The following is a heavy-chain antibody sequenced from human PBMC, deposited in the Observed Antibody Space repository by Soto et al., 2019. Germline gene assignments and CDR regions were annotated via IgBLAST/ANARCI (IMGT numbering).Heavy chain of an antibody. Sequence: VQLVESGGGLVKPGGSLRLSCAASGLTFSSYSMTWVRQAPGKGLEWVSSISSSRSYIYYADSVKGRFTISRDNAKNSLYLQMNSLRAEDTAVYYWARSPTPNWFDPWGQGTLVTVSS. V-gene: IGHV3-21*01. CDR3: ARSPTPNWFDP. J-gene: IGHJ5*02. CDR1: GLTFSSYS. CDR2: ISSSRSYI.